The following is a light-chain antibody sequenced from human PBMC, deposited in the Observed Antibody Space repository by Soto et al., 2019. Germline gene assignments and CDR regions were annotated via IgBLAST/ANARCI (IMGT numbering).Light chain of an antibody. CDR1: ESISRH. CDR2: AAS. J-gene: IGKJ5*01. V-gene: IGKV1-39*01. CDR3: QQDYSTLAT. Sequence: DIQMTQSPATLSASVGDRVTITCRAAESISRHLNWYQQKPGRAPDLLIYAASTLQNGVPSRFTGSGSGTEFTLTITGLQLEDFATYYCQQDYSTLATFGQGTRLEIK.